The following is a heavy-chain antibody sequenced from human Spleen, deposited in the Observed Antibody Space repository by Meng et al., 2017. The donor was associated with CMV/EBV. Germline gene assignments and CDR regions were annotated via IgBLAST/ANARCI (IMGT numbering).Heavy chain of an antibody. D-gene: IGHD3-16*01. Sequence: QVQVVESGGGLVKPGGSLRLSCAASGFNFSDYSMRWIHQAPGKGLEWVSHSRLSGDTMYYADSVKGRFTISRDNAKNSLYLQMHSLRAEDTAVYYCARGITFSDPYFAYWGQGTLVTVSS. CDR3: ARGITFSDPYFAY. V-gene: IGHV3-11*01. CDR1: GFNFSDYS. CDR2: SRLSGDTM. J-gene: IGHJ4*02.